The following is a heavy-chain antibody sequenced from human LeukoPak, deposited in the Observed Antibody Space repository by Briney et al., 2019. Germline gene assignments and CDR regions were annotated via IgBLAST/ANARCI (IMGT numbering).Heavy chain of an antibody. CDR3: ARGIQLWLGYMDV. V-gene: IGHV4-34*01. CDR2: INHSGST. D-gene: IGHD5-18*01. CDR1: GGSFSGYY. J-gene: IGHJ6*03. Sequence: KPSETLSLTCAVYGGSFSGYYWSWIRQPPGKGLEWIGEINHSGSTNYNPSLKSRVTISVDTSKYQFSLKLSSVTAADTAVYYCARGIQLWLGYMDVWGKGTTVTVSS.